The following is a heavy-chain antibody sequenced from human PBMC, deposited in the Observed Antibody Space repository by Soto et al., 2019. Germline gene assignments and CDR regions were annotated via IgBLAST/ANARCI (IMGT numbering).Heavy chain of an antibody. CDR1: GGSISSYY. CDR3: ARSSHKESWFDP. J-gene: IGHJ5*02. Sequence: PSETLSLTCTVSGGSISSYYWSWIRQPPGKGLEWIGYVYYSGTTNYNPFLKSRVTLSLDKSKNQFSLKMNSVTAADTAVYYCARSSHKESWFDPWGQGTLVTVSS. V-gene: IGHV4-59*12. D-gene: IGHD6-13*01. CDR2: VYYSGTT.